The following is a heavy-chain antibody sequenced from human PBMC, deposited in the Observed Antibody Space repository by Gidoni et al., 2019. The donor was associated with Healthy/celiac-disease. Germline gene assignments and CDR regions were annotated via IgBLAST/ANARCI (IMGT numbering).Heavy chain of an antibody. CDR3: ARYYDSSGYYDY. J-gene: IGHJ4*02. V-gene: IGHV4-34*01. D-gene: IGHD3-22*01. CDR2: INHSGST. Sequence: QVQLQQWGAGLLKPAETLSLTCAVYGGSFSGYDWSWIRQPPGKGLEWIGEINHSGSTNYNPSLKSRVTISVDTSKNQFSLKLSSVTAADTAVYYCARYYDSSGYYDYWGQGTLVTVSS. CDR1: GGSFSGYD.